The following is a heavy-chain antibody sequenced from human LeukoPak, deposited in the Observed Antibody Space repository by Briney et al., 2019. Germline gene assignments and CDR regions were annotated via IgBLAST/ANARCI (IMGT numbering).Heavy chain of an antibody. CDR3: ATSRITIFGVVSGYSDY. Sequence: GGSLRLSCAASGFTFSDYYMSWIRQAPGKGLEWVSYISSSGSTIYYADSVKGRFTISRDNAKNSLYLQMNSLGAEDTAVYYCATSRITIFGVVSGYSDYWGQGTLVTVSS. CDR1: GFTFSDYY. CDR2: ISSSGSTI. D-gene: IGHD3-3*01. J-gene: IGHJ4*02. V-gene: IGHV3-11*01.